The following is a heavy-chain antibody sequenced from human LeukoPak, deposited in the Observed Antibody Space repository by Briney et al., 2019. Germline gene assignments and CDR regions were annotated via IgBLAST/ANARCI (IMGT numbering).Heavy chain of an antibody. J-gene: IGHJ6*02. CDR1: GGFISSFF. CDR2: ISASGIT. V-gene: IGHV4-59*01. Sequence: SETLSLTCTVSGGFISSFFWNWLRQPPGQGLEWMGYISASGITNHNPSVQSQVSMSVDTSKNQLSLRLSSVTAADTAVYYCARGGSRQNFYYSGLDVWGQGTTVTVSS. CDR3: ARGGSRQNFYYSGLDV. D-gene: IGHD3-10*01.